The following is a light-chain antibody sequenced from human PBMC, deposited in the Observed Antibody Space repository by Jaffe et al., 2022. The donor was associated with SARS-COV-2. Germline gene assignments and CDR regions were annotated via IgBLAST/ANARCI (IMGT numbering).Light chain of an antibody. CDR1: QTVSSSC. V-gene: IGKV3-20*01. J-gene: IGKJ1*01. CDR2: GAS. CDR3: QQYGSSPET. Sequence: EIVLTQSPGTLSLSPGERATLSCRASQTVSSSCLAWYQQKPGQAPRLLIYGASRRATGIPDRFSGSESGTDFTLTISSLEPEDFAVYYCQQYGSSPETFGRGTKVEIK.